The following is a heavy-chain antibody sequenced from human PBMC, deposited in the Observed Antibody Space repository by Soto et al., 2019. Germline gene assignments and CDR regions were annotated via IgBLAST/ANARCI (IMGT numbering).Heavy chain of an antibody. V-gene: IGHV3-74*01. CDR3: VRTWHGFDI. CDR1: GFTFSTYW. CDR2: INSDGSYT. J-gene: IGHJ3*02. Sequence: EVQLVESGGGLVQPGGSLRLSCAASGFTFSTYWMHWVRQAPEKGLLWVSHINSDGSYTDFADSVKGRFTISRDNAKNTVYLQMQSLRVEDTAVYFCVRTWHGFDIWGPGTIVTVSS.